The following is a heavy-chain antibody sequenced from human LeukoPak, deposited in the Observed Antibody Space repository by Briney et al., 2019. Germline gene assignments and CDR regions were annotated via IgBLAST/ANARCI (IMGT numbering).Heavy chain of an antibody. V-gene: IGHV3-21*01. J-gene: IGHJ4*02. CDR3: ARTQTGTTSKDFDY. D-gene: IGHD1-7*01. CDR2: ISSSSSYI. Sequence: GGSLRLSCAASGFTFGSYAMTWVRQAPGKGLEWVSSISSSSSYIYYADSVKGRFTISRDNAKNSLYLQMNSLRAEDTAVYYCARTQTGTTSKDFDYWGQGTLVTVSS. CDR1: GFTFGSYA.